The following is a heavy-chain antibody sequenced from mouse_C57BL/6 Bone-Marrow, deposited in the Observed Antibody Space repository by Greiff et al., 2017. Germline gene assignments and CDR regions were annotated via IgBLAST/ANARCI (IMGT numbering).Heavy chain of an antibody. D-gene: IGHD3-2*02. Sequence: QVQLKQPGAELVKPGASVKLSCKASGYTFTSYWMHWVKQRPGQGLEWIGMIHPNSGSTNYNEKFKSKATLTVDKSSSTAYMQRSSLTSEDSAVYYCERSKLRGFDYWGQGTPLPVSP. CDR1: GYTFTSYW. CDR2: IHPNSGST. CDR3: ERSKLRGFDY. J-gene: IGHJ2*01. V-gene: IGHV1-64*01.